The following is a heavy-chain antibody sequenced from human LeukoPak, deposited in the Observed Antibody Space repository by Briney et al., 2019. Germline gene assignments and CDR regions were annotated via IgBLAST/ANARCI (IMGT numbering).Heavy chain of an antibody. Sequence: ASVKVSCKASGYTFTSYGISWVRQAPGQGLERMGWISAYNGNTNYAQKLQGRVTMTTDTSTSTAYMELRSLRSDDTAVYYCAREARGLQQRRDYYYMDVWRKGTTVTVSS. V-gene: IGHV1-18*01. J-gene: IGHJ6*03. CDR2: ISAYNGNT. D-gene: IGHD4-11*01. CDR3: AREARGLQQRRDYYYMDV. CDR1: GYTFTSYG.